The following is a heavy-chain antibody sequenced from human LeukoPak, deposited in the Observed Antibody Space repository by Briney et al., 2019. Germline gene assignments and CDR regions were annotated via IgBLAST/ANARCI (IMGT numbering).Heavy chain of an antibody. CDR1: GFTFSDFN. V-gene: IGHV3-21*05. D-gene: IGHD2-15*01. CDR2: ISSSGNII. CDR3: AKNGDRGAYCTGGTCYPYFYYYMDV. Sequence: GGSLRLSCAASGFTFSDFNMNWVRQIPGKGLEWLSYISSSGNIIYYADSVKGRFTISRDNAKNSLYLQMNSLRAEDTAIYYCAKNGDRGAYCTGGTCYPYFYYYMDVWGKGTTVTI. J-gene: IGHJ6*03.